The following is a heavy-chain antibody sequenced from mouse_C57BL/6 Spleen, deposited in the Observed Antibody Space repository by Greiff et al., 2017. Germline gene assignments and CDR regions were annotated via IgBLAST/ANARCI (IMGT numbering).Heavy chain of an antibody. CDR3: ARAGYYGSSYFAY. D-gene: IGHD1-1*01. V-gene: IGHV5-9*01. Sequence: EVKVEESGGGLVKPGGSLKLSCAASGFTFSSYTMSWVRQTPEKRLEWVATISGGGGNTYYPDSVKGRFTISRDNAKNTLYLQMSSLRSEDTALYYCARAGYYGSSYFAYWGQGTLVTVSA. CDR1: GFTFSSYT. CDR2: ISGGGGNT. J-gene: IGHJ3*01.